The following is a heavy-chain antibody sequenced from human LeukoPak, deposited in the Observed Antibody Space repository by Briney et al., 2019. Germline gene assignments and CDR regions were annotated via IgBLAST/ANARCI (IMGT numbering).Heavy chain of an antibody. V-gene: IGHV3-33*01. CDR2: IWYDGSNK. J-gene: IGHJ4*02. Sequence: GGSLRLSCAASGFTFSSYGMHWVRQAPGKGLEGVAVIWYDGSNKYYADSVKGRFTISRDNSKNTLYLQMNSLRAEDTAVYYCARDGEWSTLYYFDYWGQGTLVTVSS. CDR1: GFTFSSYG. CDR3: ARDGEWSTLYYFDY. D-gene: IGHD2-8*01.